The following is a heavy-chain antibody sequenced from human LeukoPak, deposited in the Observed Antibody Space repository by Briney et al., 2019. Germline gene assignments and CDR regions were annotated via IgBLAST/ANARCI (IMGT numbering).Heavy chain of an antibody. J-gene: IGHJ4*02. CDR3: ARGDYYYDSSGYPYFDY. CDR2: SYPGDSDT. D-gene: IGHD3-22*01. CDR1: GYSFSTYW. V-gene: IGHV5-51*01. Sequence: GESLKISCQGSGYSFSTYWITWVRQMPGKGLEWMGISYPGDSDTRYSPSFQGQVTISADKSISTAYLQWSSLKASDTAMYYCARGDYYYDSSGYPYFDYWGQGTLVTVSS.